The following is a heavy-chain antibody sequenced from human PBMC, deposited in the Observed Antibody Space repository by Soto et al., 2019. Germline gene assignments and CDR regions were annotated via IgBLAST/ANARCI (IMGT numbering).Heavy chain of an antibody. Sequence: QVQLVESGGGLVKPGGSLRLSCAVSGFTFRDYYMSWIRQAPGQGLEWVSYISSSGSTMYYADSVKGRFTISRDNAKNSLYLQMDSRKAEDTAVYYCARTVTTYRYYYAMDVWGQGTTVTVSS. CDR1: GFTFRDYY. CDR2: ISSSGSTM. V-gene: IGHV3-11*01. CDR3: ARTVTTYRYYYAMDV. D-gene: IGHD4-17*01. J-gene: IGHJ6*02.